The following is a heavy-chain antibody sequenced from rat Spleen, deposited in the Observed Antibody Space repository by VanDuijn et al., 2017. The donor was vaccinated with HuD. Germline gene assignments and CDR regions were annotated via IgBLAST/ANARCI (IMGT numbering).Heavy chain of an antibody. CDR2: ISPSGGTT. Sequence: EVQLVESGGGLVQPGRSLKLSCVASGFTFNRYWMYWVRQAPGKGLEGVAAISPSGGTTYYRDSVKGRFTVSRDNAKSTLYLQMDSLRSEDTATYYCARHPYVYYGLLSYWGQGVMVTVSS. V-gene: IGHV5-25*01. CDR1: GFTFNRYW. D-gene: IGHD1-6*01. CDR3: ARHPYVYYGLLSY. J-gene: IGHJ2*01.